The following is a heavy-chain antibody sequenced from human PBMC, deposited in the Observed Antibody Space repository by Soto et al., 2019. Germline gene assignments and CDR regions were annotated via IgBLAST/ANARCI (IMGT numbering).Heavy chain of an antibody. CDR1: GYTFTSYA. D-gene: IGHD1-26*01. CDR2: IIPTLGNT. CDR3: ARDLWELLGLFDY. J-gene: IGHJ4*02. V-gene: IGHV1-18*01. Sequence: GASVEVSCKASGYTFTSYAISLVRQAPGQGLEWMGGIIPTLGNTNYAQKVQGRVTITTDTLTSTDYMELRSLRSDDTAVYYCARDLWELLGLFDYWGQGTLVTVSS.